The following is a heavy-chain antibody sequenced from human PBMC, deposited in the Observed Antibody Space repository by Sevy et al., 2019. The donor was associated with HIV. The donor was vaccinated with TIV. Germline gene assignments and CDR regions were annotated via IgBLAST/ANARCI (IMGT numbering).Heavy chain of an antibody. CDR2: IWYDGSNK. Sequence: GGSLRLSCAASGFTFSSYGMHWVRQAPGKGLEWVAVIWYDGSNKYYADSVKGRFTISRDNSKNTLYLQMNSLRAEDTAVYYCARDFRAVAGTEPFDYWGQGTLVTVSS. CDR1: GFTFSSYG. CDR3: ARDFRAVAGTEPFDY. D-gene: IGHD6-13*01. J-gene: IGHJ4*02. V-gene: IGHV3-33*01.